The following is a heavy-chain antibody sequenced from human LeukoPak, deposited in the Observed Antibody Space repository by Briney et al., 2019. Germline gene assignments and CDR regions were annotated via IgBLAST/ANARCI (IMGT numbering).Heavy chain of an antibody. CDR2: IYPGDSDT. J-gene: IGHJ4*02. CDR1: GYSFTSYW. Sequence: GESLKISCQGSGYSFTSYWIGWVRQMPGKGLEWMGIIYPGDSDTRYSPSFQGQVTISADKSISTAYLQWSSLKASDTAMCYCARPVTMVRGVITGWDYWGQGTLVTVSS. D-gene: IGHD3-10*01. CDR3: ARPVTMVRGVITGWDY. V-gene: IGHV5-51*01.